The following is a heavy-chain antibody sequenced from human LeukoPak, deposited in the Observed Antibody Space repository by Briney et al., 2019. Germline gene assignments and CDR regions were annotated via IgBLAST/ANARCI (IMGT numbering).Heavy chain of an antibody. CDR1: GLPIADFA. V-gene: IGHV3-43*02. CDR3: AKESGKFDY. Sequence: GGSLRLSCVASGLPIADFAMHWVRQAPGKGLEWVSLISGDGVSTFYTDSVRGRFSISRDNTKDSLYLEMNSLRTEDTAMYYCAKESGKFDYWGQGTLVAVSS. CDR2: ISGDGVST. J-gene: IGHJ4*02.